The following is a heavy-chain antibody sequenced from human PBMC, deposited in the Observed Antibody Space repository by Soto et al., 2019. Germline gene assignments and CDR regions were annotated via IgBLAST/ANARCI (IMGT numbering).Heavy chain of an antibody. J-gene: IGHJ5*02. V-gene: IGHV4-39*02. CDR2: IYYSGST. D-gene: IGHD2-2*01. CDR3: ARERYCSSTSCRPLDP. CDR1: GGSISSSSYY. Sequence: SETLYLTCTVSGGSISSSSYYWGWIRQPPGKGLEWIGSIYYSGSTYYNPSLKSRVTISVDTSKNQFSLKLSSVTAADTAVYYCARERYCSSTSCRPLDPWGQGTLVTVSS.